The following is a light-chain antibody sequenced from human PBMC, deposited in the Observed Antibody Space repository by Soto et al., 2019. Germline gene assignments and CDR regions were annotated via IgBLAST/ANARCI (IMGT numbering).Light chain of an antibody. V-gene: IGKV3-20*01. Sequence: EIVLTQSSGTLSMYPGERATLSCRASQSVSSSYLAWYQQKPGQAPRLLIYGTSSRATAIPDRFSGSGSGTDFTLTISRLEPEDFAVYYCQQYGSSSWTFGQGTKVDIK. J-gene: IGKJ1*01. CDR1: QSVSSSY. CDR3: QQYGSSSWT. CDR2: GTS.